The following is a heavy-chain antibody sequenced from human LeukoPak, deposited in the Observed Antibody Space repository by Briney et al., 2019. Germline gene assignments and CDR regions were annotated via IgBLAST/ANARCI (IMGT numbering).Heavy chain of an antibody. D-gene: IGHD3-22*01. CDR2: ISSSGSTI. Sequence: GGSLRLSCAASGFTFSSYEMNWVRQAPGKGLEWVSYISSSGSTIYYADSVKGRFTISRDNAKNSLYLQMNSLRAEDTAVYYCARDIPSYYYDSSGYLLWEKYFDYWGQGTLVTVSP. V-gene: IGHV3-48*03. J-gene: IGHJ4*02. CDR1: GFTFSSYE. CDR3: ARDIPSYYYDSSGYLLWEKYFDY.